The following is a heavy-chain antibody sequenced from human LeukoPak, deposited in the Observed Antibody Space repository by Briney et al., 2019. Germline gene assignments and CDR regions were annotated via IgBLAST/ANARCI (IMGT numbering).Heavy chain of an antibody. J-gene: IGHJ4*02. CDR1: GDSISSYY. V-gene: IGHV4-59*01. Sequence: PSGTLSLTCTVSGDSISSYYWSWIRQPPGKGLEWIGYIYYSGSTNYNPSLKSRVTISVDTSNNQFSLKLTSVTAADTAVYYCAKRSSSWQHFNYWGQGTLVTVSS. CDR2: IYYSGST. D-gene: IGHD3-16*02. CDR3: AKRSSSWQHFNY.